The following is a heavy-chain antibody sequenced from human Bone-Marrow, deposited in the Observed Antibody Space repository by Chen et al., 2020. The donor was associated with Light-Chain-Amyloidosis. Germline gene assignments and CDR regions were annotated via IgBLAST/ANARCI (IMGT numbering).Heavy chain of an antibody. CDR2: IYPDDSDA. D-gene: IGHD5-12*01. V-gene: IGHV5-51*01. J-gene: IGHJ4*02. CDR3: ARRRDGYNFDY. Sequence: EVQLEQSGPEVKKPGESLKISCKGSGYTFPNYWIGWVRQMPGKGLEWMGVIYPDDSDARYSPSFEGQVTISADKYITTVYLQWRSLKASDTAMYYCARRRDGYNFDYWGQGTLVTVSS. CDR1: GYTFPNYW.